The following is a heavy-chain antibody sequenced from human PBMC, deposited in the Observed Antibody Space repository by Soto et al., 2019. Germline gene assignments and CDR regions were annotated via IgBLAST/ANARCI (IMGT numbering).Heavy chain of an antibody. V-gene: IGHV4-31*03. CDR1: GGSISSGGYY. D-gene: IGHD6-13*01. CDR3: ARGSSSPYYFDY. CDR2: IYYSGST. J-gene: IGHJ4*02. Sequence: QVQLQESGPGLVKPSQTLSLTCTVSGGSISSGGYYWSWIRQHPGKGLEWIGYIYYSGSTYYNPSLKSRVTISVDTSKNQVSRKLSSVTAADTAVYYCARGSSSPYYFDYWGQGTLVTVSS.